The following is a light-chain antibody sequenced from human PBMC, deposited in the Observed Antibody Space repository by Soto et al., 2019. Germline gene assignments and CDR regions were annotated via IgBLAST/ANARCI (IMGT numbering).Light chain of an antibody. CDR3: QQYSSSPCT. Sequence: EVVLTQSPGTLSLSPGERTTLSCRASQSVSSSYLAWYQQKPGQAPRLLIYAASSRATGIPDRFSGSGSGTDSTLTISRLEPEDFAVYYCQQYSSSPCTSGQGSKVEIK. CDR2: AAS. CDR1: QSVSSSY. V-gene: IGKV3-20*01. J-gene: IGKJ1*01.